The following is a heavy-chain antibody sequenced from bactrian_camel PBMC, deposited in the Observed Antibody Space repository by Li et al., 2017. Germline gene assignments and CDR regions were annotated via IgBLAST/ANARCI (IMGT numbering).Heavy chain of an antibody. V-gene: IGHV3S53*01. D-gene: IGHD5*01. CDR1: GHTFSTSC. CDR2: INSDDKT. Sequence: VQLVESGGGSVQAGGSLRLSCVPSGHTFSTSCSGWFRQAPGKEREGIADINSDDKTTYAESVRGRFTISRGNVPNTVHLQMNSLKPEDTAMYYCATDSSLILREGYTVSAEFLGSWGEGTQVTVS. J-gene: IGHJ4*01. CDR3: ATDSSLILREGYTVSAEFLGS.